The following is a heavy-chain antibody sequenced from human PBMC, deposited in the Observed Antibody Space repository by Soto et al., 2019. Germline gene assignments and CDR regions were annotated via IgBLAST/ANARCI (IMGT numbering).Heavy chain of an antibody. CDR3: AREDIAVAADY. J-gene: IGHJ4*02. CDR1: GFTFSSYA. D-gene: IGHD6-19*01. Sequence: QVQLVESGGGVVQPGRSLRFSCAASGFTFSSYAMHWVRQAPGKGLEWVAVISYDGSNKYYADSVKGRFTISRDNSKNTLYLQMNSLRAEDTAVYYCAREDIAVAADYWGQGTLVTVSS. CDR2: ISYDGSNK. V-gene: IGHV3-30-3*01.